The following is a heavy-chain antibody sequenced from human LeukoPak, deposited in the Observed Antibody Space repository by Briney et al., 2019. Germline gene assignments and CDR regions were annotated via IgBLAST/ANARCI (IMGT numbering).Heavy chain of an antibody. CDR1: GFTFSSYS. J-gene: IGHJ5*02. CDR3: ARDRGENWFDP. CDR2: IYSGGAT. Sequence: GGSLRLSCAASGFTFSSYSMNWVRQAPGKGLEWVSVIYSGGATYYADSVEGRFAISRDSSKNTLYLQMNSLRAEDTAMYYCARDRGENWFDPWGQGTLVTVSS. V-gene: IGHV3-53*01. D-gene: IGHD3-10*01.